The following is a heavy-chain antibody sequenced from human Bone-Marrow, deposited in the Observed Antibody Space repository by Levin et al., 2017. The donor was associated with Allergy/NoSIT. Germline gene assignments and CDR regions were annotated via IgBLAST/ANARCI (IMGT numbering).Heavy chain of an antibody. CDR2: IKEDGSET. CDR1: GFTFSSYW. V-gene: IGHV3-7*01. D-gene: IGHD3/OR15-3a*01. J-gene: IGHJ4*02. CDR3: ASLDLYYFDY. Sequence: WASVKVSCAASGFTFSSYWMSWVRQAPGKGLEWVANIKEDGSETYYVDSVRGRFTISRDNAKNSLYLQMNSLRPEDTAVFYCASLDLYYFDYWGQGALVTVSS.